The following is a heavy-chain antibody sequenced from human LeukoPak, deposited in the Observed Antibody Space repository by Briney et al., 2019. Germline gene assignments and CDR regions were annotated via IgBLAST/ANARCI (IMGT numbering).Heavy chain of an antibody. Sequence: ASETLSLTCAVYGGSFSGYYWSWIRQPPGKGLEWIGEINHSGSTNYNPSLKSRVTISVDTSKNQFSLKLSSVTAADTAVYYCARLGITGTLFDYWGQGTLVTVSS. V-gene: IGHV4-34*01. D-gene: IGHD1-7*01. CDR3: ARLGITGTLFDY. J-gene: IGHJ4*02. CDR1: GGSFSGYY. CDR2: INHSGST.